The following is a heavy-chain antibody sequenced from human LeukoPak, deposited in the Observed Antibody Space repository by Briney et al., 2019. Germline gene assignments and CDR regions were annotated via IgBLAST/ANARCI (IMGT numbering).Heavy chain of an antibody. D-gene: IGHD5-12*01. Sequence: GGSLRLSCEASGFSFSAAWMTWVRQAPGRGLEWVATIKNDGSDKYYVDSVKGRFTLSRDNAKNSVYLQMNSLRVEDTAVYYCVNLGYSDGGQGTLVTVSS. CDR2: IKNDGSDK. CDR1: GFSFSAAW. J-gene: IGHJ4*02. V-gene: IGHV3-7*01. CDR3: VNLGYSD.